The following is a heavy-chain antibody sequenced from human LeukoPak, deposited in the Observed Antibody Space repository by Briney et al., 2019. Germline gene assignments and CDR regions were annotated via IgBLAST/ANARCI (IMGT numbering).Heavy chain of an antibody. D-gene: IGHD6-6*01. CDR2: ISAYNGNT. Sequence: ASVKVSCKASGYTFTSYGISWVRQAPGQGLEWMGWISAYNGNTNYAQKLQGRVTMTTDTSTSTAYMELRSLRSDDTAVYYCARGPWAYSSSSENWFDPWGQGTLVTVSS. CDR3: ARGPWAYSSSSENWFDP. J-gene: IGHJ5*02. CDR1: GYTFTSYG. V-gene: IGHV1-18*01.